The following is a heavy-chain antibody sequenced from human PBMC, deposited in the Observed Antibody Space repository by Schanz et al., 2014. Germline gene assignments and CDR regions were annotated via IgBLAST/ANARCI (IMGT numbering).Heavy chain of an antibody. CDR2: IWSDGSGK. CDR3: ARDARPNYDVLTAYYSIDY. D-gene: IGHD3-9*01. J-gene: IGHJ4*01. V-gene: IGHV3-33*08. CDR1: GFTFSSYA. Sequence: QVQLVESGGGVVQPGRSLRLSCAASGFTFSSYAMSWVRQAPGKGLEWVAVIWSDGSGKYYADSVKGRFTISRDSPKTTLYLQMNSLRAEDTAVYYCARDARPNYDVLTAYYSIDYWGQGTLVTVSS.